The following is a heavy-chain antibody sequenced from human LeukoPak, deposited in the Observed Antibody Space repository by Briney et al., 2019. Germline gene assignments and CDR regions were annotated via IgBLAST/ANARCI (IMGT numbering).Heavy chain of an antibody. CDR2: ISYDGSDK. CDR1: GFTFSSYG. V-gene: IGHV3-30*18. J-gene: IGHJ4*02. CDR3: AKAHYDIWAIDY. D-gene: IGHD3-9*01. Sequence: EGSLRLSCAASGFTFSSYGMHWVRQAPGKGLEWVAVISYDGSDKYYADSVKGRFTISRDNSKNTLYLQMNSLRAEDTAVYYCAKAHYDIWAIDYWGQGTLVTVSS.